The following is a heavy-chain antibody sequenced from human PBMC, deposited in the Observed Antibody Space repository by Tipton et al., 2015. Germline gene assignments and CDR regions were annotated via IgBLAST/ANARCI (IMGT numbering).Heavy chain of an antibody. Sequence: VQLVQSGAEVKKPGSSVKVSCKASGGNFRSYAISWVRQAPGQGLEWMGWISAYNGNTNYAQKLQGRVTMTTDTSTSTAYMELRSLRSDDTAVYYCARDGRVVVAGSYYYGMDVWGQGTTVTVSS. CDR2: ISAYNGNT. J-gene: IGHJ6*02. CDR1: GGNFRSYA. V-gene: IGHV1-18*01. CDR3: ARDGRVVVAGSYYYGMDV. D-gene: IGHD2-15*01.